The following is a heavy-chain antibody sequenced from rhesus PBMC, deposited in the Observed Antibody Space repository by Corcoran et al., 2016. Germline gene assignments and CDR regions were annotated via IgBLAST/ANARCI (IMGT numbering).Heavy chain of an antibody. CDR3: ASGGWSMYFDY. D-gene: IGHD6-37*01. J-gene: IGHJ4*01. CDR2: VGGTSGST. CDR1: GYSISSGYG. Sequence: QVQLQESGPAVVKPSETLSSTCAVSGYSISSGYGWSWLRQPPGKGLEWIGYVGGTSGSTNYNPSLKSRVTISKDTSKNQFSLKLSSVTAADTAVYYCASGGWSMYFDYWGQGVLVTVSS. V-gene: IGHV4-127*01.